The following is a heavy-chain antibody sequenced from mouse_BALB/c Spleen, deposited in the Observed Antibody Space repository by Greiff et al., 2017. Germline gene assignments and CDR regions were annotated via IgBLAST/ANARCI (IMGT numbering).Heavy chain of an antibody. CDR2: ISSGGSYT. Sequence: EVMLVESGGDLVKPGGSLKLSCAASGFTFSSYGMSWVRQTPDKRLEWVATISSGGSYTYYPDSVKGRFTISRDNAKNTLYLQMSSLKSEDTAMYYCARGDSYYFDYWGQGTTLTVSS. CDR1: GFTFSSYG. V-gene: IGHV5-6*02. CDR3: ARGDSYYFDY. J-gene: IGHJ2*01.